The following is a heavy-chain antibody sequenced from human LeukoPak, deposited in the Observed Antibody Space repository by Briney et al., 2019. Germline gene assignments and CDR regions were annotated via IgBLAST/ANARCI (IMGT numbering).Heavy chain of an antibody. CDR2: IEQDGSEK. Sequence: QTGGSLRLXCAASGFTSSSYWMNWVRRAPGKGLESVANIEQDGSEKYYVDSVKGRFTISRDNAQNSLYLQMNSLRAEDTAVYYCARDHARDGYNFWGQGTLVTVSS. D-gene: IGHD5-24*01. CDR3: ARDHARDGYNF. V-gene: IGHV3-7*01. CDR1: GFTSSSYW. J-gene: IGHJ4*02.